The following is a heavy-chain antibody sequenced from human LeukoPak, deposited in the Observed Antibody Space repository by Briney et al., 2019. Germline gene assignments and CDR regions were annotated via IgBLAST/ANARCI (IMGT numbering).Heavy chain of an antibody. J-gene: IGHJ5*02. CDR2: INPNSGGT. CDR3: ARGYVVVGTIRWFDP. CDR1: GYTFTGYY. V-gene: IGHV1-2*02. Sequence: ASVKVSCKASGYTFTGYYMHWVRQAPGQGLEWMGWINPNSGGTNYARKFQGRVTMTRDTSISTAYMELSRLRSDDTAVYYCARGYVVVGTIRWFDPWGQGTLVTVSS. D-gene: IGHD2-2*01.